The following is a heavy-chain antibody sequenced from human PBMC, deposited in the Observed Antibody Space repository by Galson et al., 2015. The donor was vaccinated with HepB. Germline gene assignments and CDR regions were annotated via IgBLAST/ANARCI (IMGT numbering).Heavy chain of an antibody. J-gene: IGHJ6*02. CDR1: GFTFSSYD. D-gene: IGHD6-19*01. CDR3: ARAVAGYYGLDV. V-gene: IGHV3-13*05. CDR2: IGTAGDP. Sequence: SLRLSCAASGFTFSSYDMHWVRQVTGKGLEWVSGIGTAGDPYYPDSVKGRFTISRENAKNSLFLQMNSLRAGDTAVYYCARAVAGYYGLDVWGRGTTVTVSS.